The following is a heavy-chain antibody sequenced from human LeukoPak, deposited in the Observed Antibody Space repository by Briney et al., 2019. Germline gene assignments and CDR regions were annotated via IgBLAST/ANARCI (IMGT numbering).Heavy chain of an antibody. CDR3: ARTPLYGDED. J-gene: IGHJ4*02. V-gene: IGHV4-39*01. D-gene: IGHD4-17*01. CDR1: GGSISSTRYY. Sequence: SETLSLTCSASGGSISSTRYYWGWIRQPPGKGLEWIGSIYYSGSTYYNPSLKSRVTISVDTSNNQFSLKLRSVTAADTAVYYCARTPLYGDEDWGQGTLVTVSS. CDR2: IYYSGST.